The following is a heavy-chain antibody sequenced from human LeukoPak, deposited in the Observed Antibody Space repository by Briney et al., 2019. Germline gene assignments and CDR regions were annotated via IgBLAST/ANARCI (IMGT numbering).Heavy chain of an antibody. J-gene: IGHJ3*02. CDR3: ATIGIYDILTFDI. D-gene: IGHD3-9*01. CDR2: LSSTSSYI. V-gene: IGHV3-21*01. CDR1: GFTFSDYT. Sequence: PGGSLRLSCAASGFTFSDYTMHWVRQAPGKGLEWVSSLSSTSSYIYYADSVKGRFTISRDNAKNSLFLQMNSLRAEDTAVYYCATIGIYDILTFDIWGQGTMVTVSS.